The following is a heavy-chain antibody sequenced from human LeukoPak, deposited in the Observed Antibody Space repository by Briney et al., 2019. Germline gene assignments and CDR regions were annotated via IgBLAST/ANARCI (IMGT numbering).Heavy chain of an antibody. CDR1: GYSFTSYW. CDR2: IYPCDSDT. V-gene: IGHV5-51*01. D-gene: IGHD2-2*01. Sequence: GESLKSSFKGSGYSFTSYWIGWVRQMPWKGLELMGIIYPCDSDTTYSTSFQGQVTISADKSISTDYLKWSSLKALDSAMYYCARHQGYCSSTSCSSVWFDPWGQGTLVTVSS. J-gene: IGHJ5*02. CDR3: ARHQGYCSSTSCSSVWFDP.